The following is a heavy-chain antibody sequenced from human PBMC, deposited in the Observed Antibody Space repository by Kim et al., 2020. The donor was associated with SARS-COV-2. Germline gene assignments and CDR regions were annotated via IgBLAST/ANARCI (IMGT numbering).Heavy chain of an antibody. Sequence: ADSVKGRFTISRDNAKNSLYLQMNSLRAEDTALYYCAKERSGYYRDAFDIWGQGTMVTVSS. CDR3: AKERSGYYRDAFDI. D-gene: IGHD3-22*01. V-gene: IGHV3-9*01. J-gene: IGHJ3*02.